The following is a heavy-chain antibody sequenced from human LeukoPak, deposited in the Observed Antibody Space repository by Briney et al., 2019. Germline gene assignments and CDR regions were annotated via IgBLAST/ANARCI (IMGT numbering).Heavy chain of an antibody. Sequence: GASVKVSCKASGYTFTSYGISWVRQAPGQGLEWMGWISAYNGNTNYAQKLQGRVTMTTDTSTSKAYTELRSLRSDDTAVYYCARDSGTKKGKGTGPGRIASINWFDPWGQGTLVTVSS. CDR3: ARDSGTKKGKGTGPGRIASINWFDP. J-gene: IGHJ5*02. V-gene: IGHV1-18*01. D-gene: IGHD1-14*01. CDR1: GYTFTSYG. CDR2: ISAYNGNT.